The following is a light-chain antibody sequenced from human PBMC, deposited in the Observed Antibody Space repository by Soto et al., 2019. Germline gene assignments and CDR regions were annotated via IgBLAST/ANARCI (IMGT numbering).Light chain of an antibody. CDR3: MQALQTPRT. J-gene: IGKJ1*01. CDR1: QSLLHSNGYTY. Sequence: DIVMTQSPLSLPVTPGEPASISCRSSQSLLHSNGYTYLDWYLQKPGQSPQLLIYLGSNRASGVPDRFSGSGSGTDFTLTISRVEAEDFGVYYCMQALQTPRTFGQGTKVEIK. CDR2: LGS. V-gene: IGKV2-28*01.